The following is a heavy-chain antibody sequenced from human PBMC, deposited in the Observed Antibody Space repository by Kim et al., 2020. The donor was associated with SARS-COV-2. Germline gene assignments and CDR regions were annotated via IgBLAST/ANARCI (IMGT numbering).Heavy chain of an antibody. CDR1: GGSISSSSYY. CDR2: IYYSGST. Sequence: SETLSLTCTVSGGSISSSSYYWGWIRQPPGKGLEWIGSIYYSGSTYYNPSLKSRVTISVDTSKNQFSLKLSSVTAADTAVYYCARRGGVVVAATWFDPWG. D-gene: IGHD2-15*01. V-gene: IGHV4-39*01. CDR3: ARRGGVVVAATWFDP. J-gene: IGHJ5*02.